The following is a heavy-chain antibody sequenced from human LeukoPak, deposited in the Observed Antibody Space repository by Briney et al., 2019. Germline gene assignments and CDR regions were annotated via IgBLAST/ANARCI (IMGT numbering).Heavy chain of an antibody. CDR3: AKEPSTYCGGDCYVDY. J-gene: IGHJ4*02. CDR1: GFTFSSYG. Sequence: GSLRLSCAASGFTFSSYGMHWVRQAPGKGLEWVSAISGSGGSTYYADSVKGRFTISRDNSKNTLYLQMNSLRAEDTAVYYCAKEPSTYCGGDCYVDYWGQGTLVTVSS. V-gene: IGHV3-23*01. D-gene: IGHD2-21*02. CDR2: ISGSGGST.